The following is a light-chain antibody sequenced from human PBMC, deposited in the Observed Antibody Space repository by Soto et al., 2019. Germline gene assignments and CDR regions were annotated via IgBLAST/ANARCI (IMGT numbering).Light chain of an antibody. V-gene: IGLV2-8*01. CDR1: SSDVGYYNY. J-gene: IGLJ2*01. Sequence: QSALTQPPAASGSPGQSVTISCTGTSSDVGYYNYVSWYQQHPGKAPKHMIYEVNNRPSGVPDRFSGSRSGNTASLTVSGLQAEDEASYYCSSHAGRNNYVIFGGGTKLTVL. CDR3: SSHAGRNNYVI. CDR2: EVN.